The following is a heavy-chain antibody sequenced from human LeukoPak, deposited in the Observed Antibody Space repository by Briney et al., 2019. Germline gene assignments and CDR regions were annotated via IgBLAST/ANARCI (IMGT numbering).Heavy chain of an antibody. CDR1: GFTFSSYW. D-gene: IGHD3-16*01. J-gene: IGHJ6*02. Sequence: GGSLRLSCAASGFTFSSYWMNWARQAPGKGLEWVASINHNGNGNYYVDSVKGRFPISRDNAKNSLYLQMSNLRAEDTAVYFCARGGGLDVWGQGATVTVSS. CDR3: ARGGGLDV. CDR2: INHNGNGN. V-gene: IGHV3-7*03.